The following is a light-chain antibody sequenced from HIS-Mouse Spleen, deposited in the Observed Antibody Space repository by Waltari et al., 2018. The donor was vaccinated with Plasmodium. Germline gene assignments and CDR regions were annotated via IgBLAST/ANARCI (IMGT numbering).Light chain of an antibody. Sequence: ELVMTQSPATLSVSPGERATLSCRASQSVSHNLTWYQQKPGQAPRLLIYGASTRATGIPARFSGSGSGTEFTLTISSLQSEDFAVYYCQQYNNWSFTFGPGTKVDIK. CDR1: QSVSHN. V-gene: IGKV3-15*01. J-gene: IGKJ3*01. CDR2: GAS. CDR3: QQYNNWSFT.